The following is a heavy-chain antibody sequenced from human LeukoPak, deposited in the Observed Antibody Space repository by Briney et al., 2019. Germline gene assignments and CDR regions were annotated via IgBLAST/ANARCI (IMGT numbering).Heavy chain of an antibody. CDR3: VREATGYSFADY. CDR2: ISSSGSAT. CDR1: GFTFSTYA. V-gene: IGHV3-23*01. D-gene: IGHD1-26*01. Sequence: QSGGSLRLSCTVSGFTFSTYAMSWVRQAPGKGLEWVSAISSSGSATHFADSVKGRFIISRDNSKNTLYLQMNSLTAEDTAVYYCVREATGYSFADYWGQGTLVSVSS. J-gene: IGHJ4*02.